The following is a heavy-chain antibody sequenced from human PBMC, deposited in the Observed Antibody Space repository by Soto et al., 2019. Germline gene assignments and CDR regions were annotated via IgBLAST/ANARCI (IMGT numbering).Heavy chain of an antibody. CDR2: IIPLFRKT. CDR3: ARARLSNGDPNIYFFYGLDV. V-gene: IGHV1-69*01. J-gene: IGHJ6*02. CDR1: GDMFRNSA. Sequence: QVQLVPSGAEVKRPGSSVKVSCKASGDMFRNSAFTWVRQAPGQGLAVMGVIIPLFRKTDVAQNFQGRVTFTPDESTRSLYMEVSSLTSEDTAVYYCARARLSNGDPNIYFFYGLDVLGQGTTITVSS. D-gene: IGHD3-10*01.